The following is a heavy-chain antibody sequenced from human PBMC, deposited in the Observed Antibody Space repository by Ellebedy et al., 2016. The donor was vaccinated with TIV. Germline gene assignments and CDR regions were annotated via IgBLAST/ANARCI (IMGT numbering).Heavy chain of an antibody. CDR2: IDPSDSYT. CDR3: ARLDGYNRGWFDP. V-gene: IGHV5-10-1*01. Sequence: GESLKISCKGSGYSFTSYWISWVRQMPGKGLEWMGSIDPSDSYTNYNPSFQGHVTISADKTISTAYLPWSSLKASDTAMYYCARLDGYNRGWFDPWGQGTLVTVSS. J-gene: IGHJ5*02. CDR1: GYSFTSYW. D-gene: IGHD5-24*01.